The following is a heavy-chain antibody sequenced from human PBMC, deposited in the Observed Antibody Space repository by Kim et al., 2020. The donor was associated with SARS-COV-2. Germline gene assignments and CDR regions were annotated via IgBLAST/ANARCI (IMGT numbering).Heavy chain of an antibody. CDR1: GYTFTSYA. V-gene: IGHV7-4-1*02. D-gene: IGHD3-3*01. Sequence: ASVKVSCKASGYTFTSYAMNWVRQAPGQGLEWMGWINTNTGNPTYAQGFTGRFVFSLDTSVSTAYLQISSLKAEDTAVYYCVRDGSITIFGVVIPNYYYYGMDVWGQGTTVTVS. J-gene: IGHJ6*02. CDR2: INTNTGNP. CDR3: VRDGSITIFGVVIPNYYYYGMDV.